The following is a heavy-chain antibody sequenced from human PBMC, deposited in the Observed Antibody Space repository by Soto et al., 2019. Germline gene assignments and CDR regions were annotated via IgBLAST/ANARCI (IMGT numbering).Heavy chain of an antibody. J-gene: IGHJ6*02. CDR3: ARVEAVAGLYSYHGLDG. CDR2: IVPIFGTT. V-gene: IGHV1-69*12. CDR1: GGTFSNYA. Sequence: QVQLVQSGAEVKTPGSSVKVSCKVSGGTFSNYAIDWVRLAPGHGLEWMGGIVPIFGTTYYTQKFQGRGTIIADDSTTTAYLEMRSLRAEYTGIYYCARVEAVAGLYSYHGLDGWGQGPAVTVS. D-gene: IGHD6-19*01.